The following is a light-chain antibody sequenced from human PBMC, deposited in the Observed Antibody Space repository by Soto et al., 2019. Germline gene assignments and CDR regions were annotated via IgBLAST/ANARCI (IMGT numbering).Light chain of an antibody. CDR2: KAS. CDR3: QQYNSYLYT. V-gene: IGKV1-5*03. J-gene: IGKJ2*01. CDR1: QSISSW. Sequence: DIQMTQSPSTLSASVGDRVTITCRASQSISSWLAWYQQKPGKAPKLLIYKASSLASGVPSRFSGSGSGTEFTLTISSLQPDDFAPYYCQQYNSYLYTFGQGTKLEIK.